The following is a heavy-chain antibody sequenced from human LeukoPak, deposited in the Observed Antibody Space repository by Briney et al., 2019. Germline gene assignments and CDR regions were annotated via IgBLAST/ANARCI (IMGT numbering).Heavy chain of an antibody. D-gene: IGHD3-10*01. J-gene: IGHJ4*02. CDR2: ISSRNYT. CDR3: ARVRGGNFDY. CDR1: GFTFSDYY. V-gene: IGHV3-11*05. Sequence: AGGSLRLSCVASGFTFSDYYMSWIRQAPGKGLEWVFYISSRNYTTYADSVKGRFIISRDNAKNSLFVQMNSRRAEDTAVYYCARVRGGNFDYWGQGTLVTVSS.